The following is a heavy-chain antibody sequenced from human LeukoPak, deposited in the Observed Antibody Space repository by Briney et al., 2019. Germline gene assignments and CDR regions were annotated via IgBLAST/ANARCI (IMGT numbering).Heavy chain of an antibody. V-gene: IGHV1-2*02. J-gene: IGHJ4*02. CDR1: GYTFTDYH. CDR3: ACWRGYVNHFSGPFEF. Sequence: ASVTVSCKTSGYTFTDYHMHWVRQAPGQGLEWVGWIDPRTGGTTYAQKFHGRVTMNRDTSINTGYMELTRLTSDDTAMYFCACWRGYVNHFSGPFEFWGPGTLVTVSS. CDR2: IDPRTGGT. D-gene: IGHD3-10*01.